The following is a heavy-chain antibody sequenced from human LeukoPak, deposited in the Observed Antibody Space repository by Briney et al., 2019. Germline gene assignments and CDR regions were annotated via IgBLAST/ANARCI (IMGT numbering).Heavy chain of an antibody. Sequence: ASVKVSCKASGCTFTGYYMHWVRQAPGQGLEWMGWINPNSGGTNYAQKFQERVTITRDMSTSTAYMELSSLRSEDTAVYYCAADRGRVYSYGYATLGYWGQGTLVTVSS. J-gene: IGHJ4*02. CDR1: GCTFTGYY. V-gene: IGHV1-2*02. CDR2: INPNSGGT. CDR3: AADRGRVYSYGYATLGY. D-gene: IGHD5-18*01.